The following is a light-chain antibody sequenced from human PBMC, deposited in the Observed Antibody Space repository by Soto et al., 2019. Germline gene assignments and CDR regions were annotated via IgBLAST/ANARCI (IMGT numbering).Light chain of an antibody. CDR1: RSNIGDHF. Sequence: QYVLTQPPSVSAAPGQKVTISCSGSRSNIGDHFVSWYQQLPGTAPRLLVYDSDKRPSGIPDRFSGSKSDTSATLAITGLQTGDEADYYCGTWDSRLRANVFGGGTKLTVL. CDR3: GTWDSRLRANV. J-gene: IGLJ3*02. V-gene: IGLV1-51*01. CDR2: DSD.